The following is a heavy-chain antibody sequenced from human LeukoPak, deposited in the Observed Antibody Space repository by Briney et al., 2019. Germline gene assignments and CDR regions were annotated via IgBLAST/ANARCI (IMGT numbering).Heavy chain of an antibody. D-gene: IGHD2-2*01. CDR3: ATVQYQLPPARWPSIY. Sequence: ASVKVSCKASGGTFSSYAISWVRPAPGQGLEWMGRIIPIFGTAHYAQKFQGRVTITTDESTSTAYMELSSLRSEDTAIYYCATVQYQLPPARWPSIYWGQGTLVTVSS. CDR1: GGTFSSYA. V-gene: IGHV1-69*05. CDR2: IIPIFGTA. J-gene: IGHJ4*02.